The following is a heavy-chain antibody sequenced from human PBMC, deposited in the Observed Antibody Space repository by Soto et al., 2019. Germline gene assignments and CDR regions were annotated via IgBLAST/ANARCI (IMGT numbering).Heavy chain of an antibody. D-gene: IGHD4-17*01. CDR2: IWYDGSNK. CDR1: GFTFSSYG. J-gene: IGHJ4*02. V-gene: IGHV3-33*01. Sequence: PGGSLRLSCAASGFTFSSYGMHWVRQAPGKGLEWVAVIWYDGSNKYYADSVKGRFTISRDNSKNTLYLQMNSLRAEDTAVYYCARDRGYGDYYFAYWGQGTLVTVSS. CDR3: ARDRGYGDYYFAY.